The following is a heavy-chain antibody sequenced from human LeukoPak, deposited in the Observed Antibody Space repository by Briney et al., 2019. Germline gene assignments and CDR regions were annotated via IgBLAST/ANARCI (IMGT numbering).Heavy chain of an antibody. CDR1: GFTFGDYA. CDR3: AKMRRYCRSTNCYSYFDY. Sequence: GESLRLSCAASGFTFGDYAMHWVRQAPGKGLEWVSLISGDGGSTYYADSVKGRFTISRDNSKNSLCLQMDSLRTEDTALYYCAKMRRYCRSTNCYSYFDYWGQGTLVTVSS. D-gene: IGHD2-2*01. V-gene: IGHV3-43*02. J-gene: IGHJ4*02. CDR2: ISGDGGST.